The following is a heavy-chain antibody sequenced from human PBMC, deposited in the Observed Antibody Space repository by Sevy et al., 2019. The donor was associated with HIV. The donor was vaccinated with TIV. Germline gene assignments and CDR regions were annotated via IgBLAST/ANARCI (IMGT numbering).Heavy chain of an antibody. Sequence: ASVKVSCKASGYTFTDYDINWVRQATGQRLEWMGWMIPNSGNTGYPQKFQCRVTMTRDTSISTAFMELSSLRSEDTAVYYCARGVGNDILTNYYLVDYWGQGTLVTVSS. D-gene: IGHD3-9*01. J-gene: IGHJ4*02. V-gene: IGHV1-8*01. CDR2: MIPNSGNT. CDR3: ARGVGNDILTNYYLVDY. CDR1: GYTFTDYD.